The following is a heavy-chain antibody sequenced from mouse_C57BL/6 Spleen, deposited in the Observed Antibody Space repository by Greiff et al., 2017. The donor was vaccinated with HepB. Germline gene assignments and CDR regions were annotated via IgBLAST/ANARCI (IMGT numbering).Heavy chain of an antibody. Sequence: EVQVVESGGGLVQSGRSLRLSCATSGFTFSDFYMEWVRQAPGKGLEWIAASRNKANDYTTEYSASVKGRFIVSRDTSQSILYLQMNALRAEDTAIYYCARERGYDGSLDYWGQGTTLTVSS. V-gene: IGHV7-1*01. CDR2: SRNKANDYTT. CDR3: ARERGYDGSLDY. CDR1: GFTFSDFY. D-gene: IGHD2-2*01. J-gene: IGHJ2*01.